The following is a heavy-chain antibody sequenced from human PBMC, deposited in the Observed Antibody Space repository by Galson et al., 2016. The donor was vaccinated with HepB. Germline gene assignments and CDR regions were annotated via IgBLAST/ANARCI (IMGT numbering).Heavy chain of an antibody. Sequence: SLRLSCAASGFSFKDYYLSWIRQTPGKGLEWLAYISSSGTYTNYADSVKSRFTISRDNAQNSLYLQMNSLRVEDTAVYSCARAGSCFSTHCYYFDFWGQGHLVAVSS. CDR3: ARAGSCFSTHCYYFDF. CDR2: ISSSGTYT. J-gene: IGHJ4*02. D-gene: IGHD2-2*01. CDR1: GFSFKDYY. V-gene: IGHV3-11*06.